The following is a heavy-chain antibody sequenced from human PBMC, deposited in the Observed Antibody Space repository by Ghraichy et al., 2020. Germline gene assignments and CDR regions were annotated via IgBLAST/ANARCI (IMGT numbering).Heavy chain of an antibody. D-gene: IGHD1-26*01. CDR3: ARSYRYSDPARAFDI. CDR2: IDWDDDK. V-gene: IGHV2-70*11. J-gene: IGHJ3*02. CDR1: GFSLSTSGMC. Sequence: SGPTLVKPTQTLTLTCTFSGFSLSTSGMCVSWIRQPPGKALEWLARIDWDDDKYYSTSLKTRLTISKDTSKNQVVLTMTNMDPVDTATYYCARSYRYSDPARAFDIWGQGTMVTVSS.